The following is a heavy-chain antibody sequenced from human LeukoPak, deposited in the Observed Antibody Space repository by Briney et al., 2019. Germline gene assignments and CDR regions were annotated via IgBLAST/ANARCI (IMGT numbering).Heavy chain of an antibody. V-gene: IGHV3-7*01. Sequence: GGSLRLSCAASGFTFSSYWMSWVRQAPGKGLEGVANIKQDGSEKYYVDSVKGRFTIYRDNAKNSLYLQMKSLRAEDTAVYYCARDYARKADIVVVPAAIGWFDPWGQGTLVTVSS. D-gene: IGHD2-2*02. CDR3: ARDYARKADIVVVPAAIGWFDP. CDR1: GFTFSSYW. CDR2: IKQDGSEK. J-gene: IGHJ5*02.